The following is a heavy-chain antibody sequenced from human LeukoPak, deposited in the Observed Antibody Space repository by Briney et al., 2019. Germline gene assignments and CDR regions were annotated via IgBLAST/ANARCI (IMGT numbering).Heavy chain of an antibody. CDR1: GFTFGDHA. V-gene: IGHV3-49*04. D-gene: IGHD3-10*01. J-gene: IGHJ4*02. Sequence: TGRSLRLSCSASGFTFGDHAMSWVRQAPGKGLEWVGFIRSKGYGGTTEYAASVEGRFSLSRDDSKSFVYLQMSSLKTEDTAVYYCTRVRSGNDFDYWGQRTLVTVSS. CDR3: TRVRSGNDFDY. CDR2: IRSKGYGGTT.